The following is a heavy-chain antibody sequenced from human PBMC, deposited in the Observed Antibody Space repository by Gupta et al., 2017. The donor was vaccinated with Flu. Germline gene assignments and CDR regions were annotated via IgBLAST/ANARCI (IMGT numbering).Heavy chain of an antibody. CDR3: ARDGGGGSRPRYFDY. V-gene: IGHV4-31*03. CDR1: GGSISSGGYY. D-gene: IGHD2-15*01. Sequence: QVQLPESGPGLVQPSQTLSPTCPVSGGSISSGGYYWTWIRQHPGTALEWIGFIYHSGSTYNNPYLKSRVTIAVDTSKNQCSLKLSSVTAADTAVYYCARDGGGGSRPRYFDYWGQGTLVTVSS. J-gene: IGHJ4*02. CDR2: IYHSGST.